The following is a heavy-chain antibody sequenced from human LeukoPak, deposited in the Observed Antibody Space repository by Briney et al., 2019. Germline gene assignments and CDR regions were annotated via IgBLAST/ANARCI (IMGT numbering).Heavy chain of an antibody. CDR1: GFTVSSNY. CDR2: IYSGGST. D-gene: IGHD6-25*01. V-gene: IGHV3-66*01. CDR3: ARELYSRAYRRFDY. J-gene: IGHJ4*02. Sequence: GGSLRLSCAASGFTVSSNYMSWVRQAPGKGLEWVSVIYSGGSTYYADSVKGRFTISRDNSKNTLYLQMNSLRAEDTAVYYCARELYSRAYRRFDYWGQGTLVTVSS.